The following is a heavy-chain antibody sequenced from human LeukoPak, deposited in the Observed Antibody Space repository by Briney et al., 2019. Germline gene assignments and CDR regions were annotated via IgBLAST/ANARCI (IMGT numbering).Heavy chain of an antibody. Sequence: PGGSLRLSCAASGFTFSSYAMSWVRQAPGKGLGWVSYISSSSSTIYYADSVKGRFTISRDNAKNSLYLQMNSLRAEDTAVYYCARYYYDSSGFPNFDYWGQGTLVTVSS. D-gene: IGHD3-22*01. CDR3: ARYYYDSSGFPNFDY. J-gene: IGHJ4*02. CDR2: ISSSSSTI. CDR1: GFTFSSYA. V-gene: IGHV3-48*01.